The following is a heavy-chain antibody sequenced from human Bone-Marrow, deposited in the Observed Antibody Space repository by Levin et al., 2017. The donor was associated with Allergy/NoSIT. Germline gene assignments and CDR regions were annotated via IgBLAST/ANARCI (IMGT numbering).Heavy chain of an antibody. CDR1: GFTFSSYA. Sequence: GGSLRLSCAASGFTFSSYAMTWVRQAPGKGLEWVSAMSGTGSMTYYADSVKGRFTISRDNSKNTLYLQMNSLRAEDTALYYCAKDKDDMYYCDNSGCYLKYYFDYWGQGTLVTVSS. CDR2: MSGTGSMT. V-gene: IGHV3-23*01. D-gene: IGHD3-22*01. J-gene: IGHJ4*02. CDR3: AKDKDDMYYCDNSGCYLKYYFDY.